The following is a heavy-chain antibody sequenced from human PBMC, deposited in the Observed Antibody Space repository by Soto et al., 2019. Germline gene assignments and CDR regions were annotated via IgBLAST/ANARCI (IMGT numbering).Heavy chain of an antibody. D-gene: IGHD6-13*01. CDR3: AREMRSSSWYSNWFDP. Sequence: SETLSLTCAVSSGSISSSNWWSWVRQPPGKGLEWIGEIYHSGSTNYNPSLKSRVTISVDKSKNQFSLKLSSVTAADTAVYYCAREMRSSSWYSNWFDPWGQGTLVTVSS. CDR1: SGSISSSNW. V-gene: IGHV4-4*02. CDR2: IYHSGST. J-gene: IGHJ5*02.